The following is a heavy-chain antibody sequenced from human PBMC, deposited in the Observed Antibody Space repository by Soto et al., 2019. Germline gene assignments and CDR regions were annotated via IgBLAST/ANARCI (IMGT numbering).Heavy chain of an antibody. V-gene: IGHV4-39*01. D-gene: IGHD2-2*01. J-gene: IGHJ5*02. Sequence: QLQLQESGPGLVTPSETLSLTCTVSGGSISSSSYYWGWIRQPPGKGLAWIGSIYYSGSTYYNPSLTSRVTISVDTSKNQFSLKRSAVTAANAAVYYCARHHPVPAARNWFAPWGQGTMVTVSS. CDR3: ARHHPVPAARNWFAP. CDR2: IYYSGST. CDR1: GGSISSSSYY.